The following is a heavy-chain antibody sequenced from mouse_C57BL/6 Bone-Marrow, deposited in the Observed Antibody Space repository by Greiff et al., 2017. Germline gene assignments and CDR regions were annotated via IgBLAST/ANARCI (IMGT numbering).Heavy chain of an antibody. D-gene: IGHD1-1*01. V-gene: IGHV1-42*01. CDR2: INPSTGGT. CDR1: GYSFTGYY. CDR3: ARSIIYYYGSSYVLDD. Sequence: VQLQQSGPELVKPGASVKISCKASGYSFTGYYMNWVKQSPEKSLEWIGEINPSTGGTTYNQKFKAKATLTVDKSSSTAYMQLKSLTSEDSAVYYCARSIIYYYGSSYVLDDWGQGTTLTVSS. J-gene: IGHJ2*01.